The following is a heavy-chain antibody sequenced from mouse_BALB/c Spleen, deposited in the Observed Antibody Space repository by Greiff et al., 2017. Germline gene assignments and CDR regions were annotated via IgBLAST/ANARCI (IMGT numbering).Heavy chain of an antibody. J-gene: IGHJ2*01. Sequence: QVQLQQSGAELVRPGTSVKVSCKASGYAFTNYLIEWVKQRPGQGLEWIGVINPGSGGTNYNEKFKGKATLTADKSSSTAYMQLSSLTSDDSAVYFRARSNIYDGYPDYWGQGTTLTVSS. CDR3: ARSNIYDGYPDY. CDR1: GYAFTNYL. D-gene: IGHD2-3*01. V-gene: IGHV1-54*01. CDR2: INPGSGGT.